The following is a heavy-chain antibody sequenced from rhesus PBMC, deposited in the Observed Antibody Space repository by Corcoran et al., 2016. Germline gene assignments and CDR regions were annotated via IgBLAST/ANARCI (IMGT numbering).Heavy chain of an antibody. D-gene: IGHD6-13*01. J-gene: IGHJ6*01. CDR3: ARREYSSWSGYYGLDS. CDR1: GGSISSSNW. CDR2: IIGSSGST. Sequence: QVQLQESGPGLVKPSETLSLTCAVSGGSISSSNWWSWIRQPPGKGLVWIGFIIGSSGSTYYNPSLKSRVTISTDTSKNQFALKLSSVTAADTAVYYCARREYSSWSGYYGLDSWGQGVVVTVSS. V-gene: IGHV4-65*01.